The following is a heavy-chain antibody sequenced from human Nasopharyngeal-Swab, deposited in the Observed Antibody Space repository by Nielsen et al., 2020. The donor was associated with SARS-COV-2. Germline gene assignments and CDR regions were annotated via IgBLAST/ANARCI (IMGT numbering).Heavy chain of an antibody. Sequence: SETLSLTCTVSGGSISSYYWSWIRQPPGKGLEWIGYIYYSGITNYNPSLKSRVTISVDTSKNQFSLKLSSVTAADTAVYYCARGTYYDFWSGYYPGGGYGMDVWGQGTTVTVSS. CDR1: GGSISSYY. CDR2: IYYSGIT. V-gene: IGHV4-59*01. J-gene: IGHJ6*02. CDR3: ARGTYYDFWSGYYPGGGYGMDV. D-gene: IGHD3-3*01.